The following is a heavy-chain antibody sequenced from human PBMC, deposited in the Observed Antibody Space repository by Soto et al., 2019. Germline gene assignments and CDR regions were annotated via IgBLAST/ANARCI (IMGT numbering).Heavy chain of an antibody. V-gene: IGHV3-23*01. D-gene: IGHD6-19*01. CDR1: GFTFSSYA. CDR3: AKTIWSVRGWNFDY. CDR2: ISGSGGST. J-gene: IGHJ4*02. Sequence: GGSLRLSCAASGFTFSSYAMSWVRQAPGKGLEWVSAISGSGGSTYYADSVKGRFTISRDNSKNTLYLQMNSLRAEDTAVYCCAKTIWSVRGWNFDYWGQGTLVTVSS.